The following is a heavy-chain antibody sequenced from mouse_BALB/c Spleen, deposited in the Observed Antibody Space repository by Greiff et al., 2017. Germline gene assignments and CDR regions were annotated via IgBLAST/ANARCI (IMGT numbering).Heavy chain of an antibody. CDR3: ARGYDGVYFDY. Sequence: EVQLQQSGPELVKPGASVKISCKASGYTFTDYNMHWVKQSHGKSLEWIGYIYPYNGGTGYNQKFKSKATLTVDNSSSTAYMELRSLTSEDSAVYYCARGYDGVYFDYWGQGTTLTVSS. V-gene: IGHV1S29*02. D-gene: IGHD2-14*01. J-gene: IGHJ2*01. CDR1: GYTFTDYN. CDR2: IYPYNGGT.